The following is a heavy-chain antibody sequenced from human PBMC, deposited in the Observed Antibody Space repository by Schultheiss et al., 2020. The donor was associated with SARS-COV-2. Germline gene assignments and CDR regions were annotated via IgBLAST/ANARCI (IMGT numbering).Heavy chain of an antibody. J-gene: IGHJ4*02. CDR2: IYHSGST. Sequence: SETLSLTCAVYGGSFSGYSWSWIRQPPGKGLEWIGYIYHSGSTYYNPSLKSRVTISVDRSKNQFSLKLSSVTAADTAVYYCARATVTLAFDYWGQGTLVTVSS. CDR3: ARATVTLAFDY. D-gene: IGHD4-17*01. V-gene: IGHV4-30-2*02. CDR1: GGSFSGYS.